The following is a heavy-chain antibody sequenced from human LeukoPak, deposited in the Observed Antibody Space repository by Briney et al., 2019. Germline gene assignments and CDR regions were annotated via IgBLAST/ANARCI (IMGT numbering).Heavy chain of an antibody. CDR1: GGSFSGYY. CDR3: ARGPGRITMVREVTHGYYFDY. Sequence: SETLSLTCAVYGGSFSGYYWSWIRQPPGKGLEWIGEINHSGSTNYNPSLKSRVTISVDTSKNQFSLKLSSVTAADTAVYYCARGPGRITMVREVTHGYYFDYWGQGTLVTVSS. J-gene: IGHJ4*02. D-gene: IGHD3-10*01. CDR2: INHSGST. V-gene: IGHV4-34*01.